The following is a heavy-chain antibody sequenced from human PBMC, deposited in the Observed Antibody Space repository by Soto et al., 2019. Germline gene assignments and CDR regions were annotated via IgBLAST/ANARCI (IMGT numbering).Heavy chain of an antibody. V-gene: IGHV4-39*01. J-gene: IGHJ4*02. CDR1: GGSISSSSYY. CDR2: IYYSGST. Sequence: SETLSLTCTASGGSISSSSYYWGWIRQPPGKGLEWIGSIYYSGSTYYNPSLKSRVTISVDTSKNQFSLKLSSVTAADTAVYYCATHLYDFWSGYPGPFDYWGQGTLVTVSS. CDR3: ATHLYDFWSGYPGPFDY. D-gene: IGHD3-3*01.